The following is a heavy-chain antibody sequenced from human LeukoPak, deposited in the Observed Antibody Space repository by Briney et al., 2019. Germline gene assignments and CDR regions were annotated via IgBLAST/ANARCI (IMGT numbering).Heavy chain of an antibody. CDR3: ARDRITMVRGVIVANWFDP. CDR2: ISAYNGNT. Sequence: ASVKVSCKASGYSFTGYAINWVRQAPGQGLEWMGWISAYNGNTNYAQKLQGRVTMTTDTSTSTAYMELRSLRSDDTAVYYCARDRITMVRGVIVANWFDPWGQGTLVTVSS. CDR1: GYSFTGYA. J-gene: IGHJ5*02. V-gene: IGHV1-18*01. D-gene: IGHD3-10*01.